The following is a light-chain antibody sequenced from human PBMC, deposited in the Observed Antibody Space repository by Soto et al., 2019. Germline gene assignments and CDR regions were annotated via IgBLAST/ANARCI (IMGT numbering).Light chain of an antibody. Sequence: DTVVSQSPLSLPVSPGEPASISCRSSQSLLHSNGYNYLEWYVQKPGQSPQLLVYLGSTRASGVPDRFSGSGSGTDFTLKISRVEAEDVGVYYCMQSLQAPPFTFGLGTKLEI. CDR2: LGS. CDR1: QSLLHSNGYNY. V-gene: IGKV2-28*01. CDR3: MQSLQAPPFT. J-gene: IGKJ2*01.